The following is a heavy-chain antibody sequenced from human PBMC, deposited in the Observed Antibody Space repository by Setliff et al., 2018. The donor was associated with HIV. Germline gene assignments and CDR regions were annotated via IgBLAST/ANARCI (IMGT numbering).Heavy chain of an antibody. Sequence: ESGPTLVNPTETLTLTCTVSGLSLSNDRMGVSWIRQPPGKGLEWIGYVYYSGSTYYNPSLKSRVTISLDTSKNQFSLKLSSVTAADTAVYYCARDIQAAGTGWFDPWGQGTLVTVS. J-gene: IGHJ5*02. CDR2: VYYSGST. CDR3: ARDIQAAGTGWFDP. V-gene: IGHV4-61*01. D-gene: IGHD6-13*01. CDR1: GLSLSNDRMG.